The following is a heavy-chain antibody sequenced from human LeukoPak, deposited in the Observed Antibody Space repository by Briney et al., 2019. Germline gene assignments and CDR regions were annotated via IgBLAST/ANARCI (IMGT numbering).Heavy chain of an antibody. CDR1: GFTFSSYS. Sequence: GGSLRLSCAASGFTFSSYSMNWVRQAPGKGLEWVSYTSTTSTIYYADSVKGRFTISRDNAKNSLYLQMNSLRAEDTAVYYCATTNDSIDAFDIWGQGTMVTVSS. CDR3: ATTNDSIDAFDI. D-gene: IGHD2-15*01. J-gene: IGHJ3*02. V-gene: IGHV3-48*04. CDR2: TSTTSTI.